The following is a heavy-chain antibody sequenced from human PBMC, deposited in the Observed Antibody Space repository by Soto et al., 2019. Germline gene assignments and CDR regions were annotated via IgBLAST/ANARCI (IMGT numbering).Heavy chain of an antibody. CDR2: ITRDGYNK. D-gene: IGHD6-6*01. CDR3: TKSNGGSSSVGMDY. V-gene: IGHV3-30*04. Sequence: QVLLVESGGGVVQPGRSLRLSCAVSGFIFKNYALNWVRQAPGKGLEWVASITRDGYNKYYADSVKGRFTISRDNSKNTLSLQMTALRVEDSSVYYCTKSNGGSSSVGMDYWGPGTLVTVSS. J-gene: IGHJ4*02. CDR1: GFIFKNYA.